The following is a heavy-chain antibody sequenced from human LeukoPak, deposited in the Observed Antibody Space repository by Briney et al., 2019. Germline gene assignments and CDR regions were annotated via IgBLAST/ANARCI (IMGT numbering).Heavy chain of an antibody. CDR2: INPSGGGT. J-gene: IGHJ5*02. CDR1: GYTFTSYH. CDR3: ARQTVNRFDP. Sequence: ASVKVSCKASGYTFTSYHIHWVRQAPGQGLEWMGIINPSGGGTRYAQKFQGRDTMTRDTSTSTFYMELSSLRSEDTAVYYCARQTVNRFDPWGQGTLVSVSS. V-gene: IGHV1-46*01.